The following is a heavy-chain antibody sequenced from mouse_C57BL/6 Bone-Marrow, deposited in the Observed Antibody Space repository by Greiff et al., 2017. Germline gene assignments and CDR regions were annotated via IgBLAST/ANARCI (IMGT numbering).Heavy chain of an antibody. J-gene: IGHJ2*01. CDR2: IYPGGGYT. CDR1: GYTFTNYW. V-gene: IGHV1-63*01. CDR3: ARGGGYEYYFDY. Sequence: VQLQQSGAELVRPGTSVQMSCKASGYTFTNYWIGWAKQRPGHGLEWIGDIYPGGGYTNYNEKFKGKATLTADKSSSTAYMQFSSLTSEDSAIYYCARGGGYEYYFDYWGQGTTLTVSS. D-gene: IGHD2-2*01.